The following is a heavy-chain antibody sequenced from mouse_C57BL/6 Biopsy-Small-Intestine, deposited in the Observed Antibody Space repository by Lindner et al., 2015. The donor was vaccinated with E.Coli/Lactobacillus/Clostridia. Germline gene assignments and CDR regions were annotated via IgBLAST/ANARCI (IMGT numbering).Heavy chain of an antibody. CDR2: IDPETGGT. D-gene: IGHD3-2*01. CDR1: GYTFSDFE. Sequence: VQLQESGAELVRPGASVTLSCKASGYTFSDFEMNWVKQTPVHGLEWIGTIDPETGGTAYNQKFKGKAILTADKSSRTAFMELRSLTSEDSAVYYCTRRRQGRDFFDYWGQGTTLTVSS. CDR3: TRRRQGRDFFDY. V-gene: IGHV1-15*01. J-gene: IGHJ2*01.